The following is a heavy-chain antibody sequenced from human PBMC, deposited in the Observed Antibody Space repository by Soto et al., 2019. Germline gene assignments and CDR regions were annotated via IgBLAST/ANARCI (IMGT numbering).Heavy chain of an antibody. CDR3: ARTCSGGSCYPFDL. CDR1: GESFSGYY. V-gene: IGHV4-34*01. CDR2: INHSGST. J-gene: IGHJ2*01. Sequence: QVQLQQWGAGLLKPSETLSLTSAVYGESFSGYYWSWIRQPPGKGLEWIGEINHSGSTNYNPSLKSRVTISVDTSKNQFSLKLSSVTAADTAVYYCARTCSGGSCYPFDLWGRGTLVTVSS. D-gene: IGHD2-15*01.